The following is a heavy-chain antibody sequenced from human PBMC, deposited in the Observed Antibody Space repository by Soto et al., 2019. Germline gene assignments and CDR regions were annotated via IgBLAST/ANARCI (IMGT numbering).Heavy chain of an antibody. Sequence: QVKLEESGGGVVQPGRSRRLSCAVSGFTFSSYGMHWVRQAPGKGPEWVAGIWFDGSETFYADSVKGRFTISRDNSKKGLNLQRNSLGVDDTAVYYCTRGRIVVPPFDSWGRGTLVTGSP. J-gene: IGHJ5*01. V-gene: IGHV3-33*01. CDR1: GFTFSSYG. CDR3: TRGRIVVPPFDS. D-gene: IGHD2-2*01. CDR2: IWFDGSET.